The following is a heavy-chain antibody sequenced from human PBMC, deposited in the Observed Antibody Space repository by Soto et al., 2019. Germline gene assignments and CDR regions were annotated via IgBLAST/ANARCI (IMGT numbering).Heavy chain of an antibody. D-gene: IGHD3-10*01. CDR3: ARDNSWDYGSGLMAWWFDP. V-gene: IGHV1-46*04. Sequence: ASVKVSCKASGYTFTRSGISWVRQAPGQGLEWMGLINPSGTSTIYAQKLQGRITMTRDPSTSTDYMELSSLRSEDTAVYYCARDNSWDYGSGLMAWWFDPWGQGTLVTVSS. CDR1: GYTFTRSG. J-gene: IGHJ5*02. CDR2: INPSGTST.